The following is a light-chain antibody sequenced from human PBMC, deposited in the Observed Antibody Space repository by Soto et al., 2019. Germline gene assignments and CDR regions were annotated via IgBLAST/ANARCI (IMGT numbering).Light chain of an antibody. J-gene: IGLJ2*01. Sequence: QSALTQPPSASGSAGESVTISCTGTSSDVGGYNYVSWYQQHPGKAPKLMIYEVSKRPSGVPDRFSGSKSGNTASLTVSGLQAEDEADYYCSSYAGSIFCGGTKLTVL. CDR1: SSDVGGYNY. CDR3: SSYAGSI. V-gene: IGLV2-8*01. CDR2: EVS.